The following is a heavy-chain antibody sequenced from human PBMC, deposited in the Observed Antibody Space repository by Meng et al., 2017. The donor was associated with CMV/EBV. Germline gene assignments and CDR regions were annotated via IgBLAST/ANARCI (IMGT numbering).Heavy chain of an antibody. V-gene: IGHV3-21*01. J-gene: IGHJ4*02. CDR2: ISSSSSYI. Sequence: GESLKISCAASGFTFSSYSMNWVRQAPGKGLEWDSSISSSSSYIYYADSVKGRFTISRDNAKNSLYLQMNSLRAEDTAVYYCARVTSYCSSTSCLDYWGQGTLVTVSS. D-gene: IGHD2-2*01. CDR3: ARVTSYCSSTSCLDY. CDR1: GFTFSSYS.